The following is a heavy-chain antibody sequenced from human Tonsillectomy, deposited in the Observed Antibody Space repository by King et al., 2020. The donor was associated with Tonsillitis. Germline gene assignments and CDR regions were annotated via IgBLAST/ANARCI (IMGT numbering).Heavy chain of an antibody. V-gene: IGHV5-51*01. J-gene: IGHJ4*02. CDR1: GYSFTSYW. Sequence: QLVQSGAEVKKPGESLKISCKGSGYSFTSYWIGWVRQMPGKCREWMGIIYPGDSDTRYSPSFQGQVTISADKSISTAYLQWSGLKASDTAMYYCARSRGSSWANFDYWGQGTLVTVSS. CDR3: ARSRGSSWANFDY. D-gene: IGHD6-13*01. CDR2: IYPGDSDT.